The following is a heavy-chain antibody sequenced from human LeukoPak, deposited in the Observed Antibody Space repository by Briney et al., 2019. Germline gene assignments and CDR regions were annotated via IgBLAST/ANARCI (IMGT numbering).Heavy chain of an antibody. CDR2: IYYSGST. Sequence: EASETLSLTCTVSGGSISSYYWSWIRQPPGKGLEWIGYIYYSGSTNYNPSLKSRVTISVDTSKNQFSLKLSSVTAADSAVYYCARDFKYYYDRGTSAFDIWGQGKLVTVSS. J-gene: IGHJ3*02. CDR1: GGSISSYY. V-gene: IGHV4-59*01. CDR3: ARDFKYYYDRGTSAFDI. D-gene: IGHD3-10*02.